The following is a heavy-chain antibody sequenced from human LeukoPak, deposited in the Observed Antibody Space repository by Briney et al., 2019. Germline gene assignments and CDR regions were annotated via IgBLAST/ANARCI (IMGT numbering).Heavy chain of an antibody. V-gene: IGHV4-59*01. CDR1: SGSISSYY. J-gene: IGHJ3*02. Sequence: SETLSLTCTVSSGSISSYYWSWIRQPPGKRLEWIGYIYYGGNTNYSPSLKSRLTITKDTSKNQFSLNLRSVTTADTAVYYCARGDRLAVAFDIWGQGKMVTVSS. D-gene: IGHD4-17*01. CDR2: IYYGGNT. CDR3: ARGDRLAVAFDI.